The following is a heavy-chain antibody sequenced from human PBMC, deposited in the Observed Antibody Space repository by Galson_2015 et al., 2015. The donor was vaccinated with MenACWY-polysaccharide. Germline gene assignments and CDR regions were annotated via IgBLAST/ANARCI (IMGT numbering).Heavy chain of an antibody. J-gene: IGHJ6*02. CDR3: AGPRAVITVYYYCMDV. CDR2: ISYDGSNK. CDR1: GFTFSSYG. Sequence: SLRLSCAASGFTFSSYGMHWVRQAPGKGLEWVAVISYDGSNKYYTASVKGRFTIPRDNSKNTLYLQMNSLRAEDTAVYHCAGPRAVITVYYYCMDVWVQATPVTVSS. V-gene: IGHV3-30*03. D-gene: IGHD1-20*01.